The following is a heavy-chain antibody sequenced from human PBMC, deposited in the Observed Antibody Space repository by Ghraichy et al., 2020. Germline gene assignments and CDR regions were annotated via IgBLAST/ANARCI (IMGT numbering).Heavy chain of an antibody. Sequence: GESLNISCAASGFTFSSYAMSWVRQAPGKGLEWVSAISGSGGSTYYADSVKGRFTISRDNSKNTLYLQMNSLRAEDTAVYYCAKVFGALAAPSYYYGMDVWGQGTTVTVSS. J-gene: IGHJ6*02. D-gene: IGHD6-13*01. CDR3: AKVFGALAAPSYYYGMDV. CDR1: GFTFSSYA. V-gene: IGHV3-23*01. CDR2: ISGSGGST.